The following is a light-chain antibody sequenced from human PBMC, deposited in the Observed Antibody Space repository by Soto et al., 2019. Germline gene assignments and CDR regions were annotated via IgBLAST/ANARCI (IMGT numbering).Light chain of an antibody. V-gene: IGLV2-14*01. CDR1: SSDVGGYNS. CDR2: YFS. J-gene: IGLJ1*01. Sequence: QSARTQAAFVSGSPGQSISISCTGTSSDVGGYNSGSWDQQYPVKAPKLMIFYFSNRPSGIPNRFSASKSGHTASRTISGLQAEDEADYYCSSHPTTRLYALASRTKDTLL. CDR3: SSHPTTRLYA.